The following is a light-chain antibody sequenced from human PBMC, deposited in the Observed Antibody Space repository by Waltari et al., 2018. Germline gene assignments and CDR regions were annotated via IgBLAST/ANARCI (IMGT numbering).Light chain of an antibody. CDR2: LAS. J-gene: IGKJ3*01. Sequence: DIVMTQSPDSLAVSLGERATINCKSSQSVLYSSNNKNYLAWYQQKPGQPPKLLIYLASTLESGVPDRFSGSGSGTDFTLTISSLQAEDVAVYYCQQYYSTPFTFGPGTKVDIK. V-gene: IGKV4-1*01. CDR1: QSVLYSSNNKNY. CDR3: QQYYSTPFT.